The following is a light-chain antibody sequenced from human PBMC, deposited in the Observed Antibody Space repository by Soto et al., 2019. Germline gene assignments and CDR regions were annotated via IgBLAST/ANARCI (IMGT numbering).Light chain of an antibody. CDR2: AAS. V-gene: IGKV3-15*01. J-gene: IGKJ5*01. CDR3: QQNNNWPPIT. Sequence: MVMTHSPATLSVSPWERATLSVRASQSVSSNLAWYQQKPGQAPRLLIYAASTRATGVPARFSGSGSGTEFTLTISSLQSEDFAVYYCQQNNNWPPITFGQGTRLEIK. CDR1: QSVSSN.